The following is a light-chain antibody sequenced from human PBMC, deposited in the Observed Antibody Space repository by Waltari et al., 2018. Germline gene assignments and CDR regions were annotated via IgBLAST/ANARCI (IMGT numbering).Light chain of an antibody. CDR2: VNSDGSH. V-gene: IGLV4-69*01. CDR1: SAHGTNM. J-gene: IGLJ3*02. CDR3: QTGGHGTWV. Sequence: QLVLTQSPSASASLGASVKPTCPLRSAHGTNMIARLQQQPEKGPRYLMNVNSDGSHNKGVGIPDRFSGSSSGAERYLTISSLQSEDEADYYCQTGGHGTWVFGGGTRLTVL.